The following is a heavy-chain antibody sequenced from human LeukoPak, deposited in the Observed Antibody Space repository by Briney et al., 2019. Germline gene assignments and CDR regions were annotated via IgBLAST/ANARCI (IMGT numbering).Heavy chain of an antibody. CDR3: ARGQKRYDYVWGSYRQKPFDC. Sequence: SETLSLTCTVSGYSISSGYYWGWIRQPPGKGLEWIFFYHVGTTDHNPPLRSRVTISVDTSKKHFSLKLSSVTAADTAVYYCARGQKRYDYVWGSYRQKPFDCWGQGTLVTVSS. CDR2: FYHVGTT. J-gene: IGHJ4*02. D-gene: IGHD3-16*02. CDR1: GYSISSGYY. V-gene: IGHV4-38-2*02.